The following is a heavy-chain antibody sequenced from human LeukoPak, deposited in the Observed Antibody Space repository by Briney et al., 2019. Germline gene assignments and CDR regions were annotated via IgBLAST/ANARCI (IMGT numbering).Heavy chain of an antibody. V-gene: IGHV3-48*01. J-gene: IGHJ3*02. CDR1: GFTFSNYL. CDR2: ISSTGGTI. Sequence: PGGSLRLSCVGSGFTFSNYLMNWVREAPWKGLEWVSFISSTGGTIYYADAVKGRFTVSRDNAKNSLLLQMNSLRAEDTALYYCARGYSRAAFDIWGQGTMVTVSS. D-gene: IGHD2-15*01. CDR3: ARGYSRAAFDI.